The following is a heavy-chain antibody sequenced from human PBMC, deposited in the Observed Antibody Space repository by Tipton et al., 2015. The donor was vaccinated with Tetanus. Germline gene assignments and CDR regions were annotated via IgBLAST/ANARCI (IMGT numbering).Heavy chain of an antibody. CDR1: GYIFNNYW. Sequence: QLVQSGGEVKKPGESLKISCKGSGYIFNNYWIGWVRQKPGKGLEWMGIIYPGDSDTRYSPSFQCQVTISVDKSMNTAYLQWSSLKASDTSMFYCARAHCTDGVCNFDFWGQGALVTVAS. CDR3: ARAHCTDGVCNFDF. CDR2: IYPGDSDT. J-gene: IGHJ4*02. D-gene: IGHD2-8*01. V-gene: IGHV5-51*01.